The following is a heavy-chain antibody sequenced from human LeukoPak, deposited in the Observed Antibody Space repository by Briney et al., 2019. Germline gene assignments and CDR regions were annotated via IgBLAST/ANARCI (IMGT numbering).Heavy chain of an antibody. CDR3: AKGQYYYDSSGEDYFDY. Sequence: GGSLRLSCAASGFTFSSYGMHWVRQAPGKGLEWVAVISYDGSNKYYADSVKGRFTISRDNSKNTLYLQMNSLRAEDTAVYFCAKGQYYYDSSGEDYFDYWGQGTLVTVSS. V-gene: IGHV3-30*18. CDR2: ISYDGSNK. D-gene: IGHD3-22*01. CDR1: GFTFSSYG. J-gene: IGHJ4*02.